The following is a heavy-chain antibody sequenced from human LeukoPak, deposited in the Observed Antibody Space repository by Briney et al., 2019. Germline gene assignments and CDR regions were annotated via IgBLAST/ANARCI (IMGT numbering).Heavy chain of an antibody. V-gene: IGHV4-59*01. Sequence: ASETLSLTCTVSGGSISSYYWSWIRQPPGKGLEWIGYIYYSGSTNYNPSLKSRVTISVDTSKNQFSLKLSSETAADTAVYYCARDAYSSGFFFDYWGQGTLVTVSS. CDR1: GGSISSYY. CDR3: ARDAYSSGFFFDY. CDR2: IYYSGST. D-gene: IGHD6-19*01. J-gene: IGHJ4*02.